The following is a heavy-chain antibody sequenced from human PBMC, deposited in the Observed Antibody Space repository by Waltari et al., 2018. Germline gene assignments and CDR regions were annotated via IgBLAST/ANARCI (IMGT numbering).Heavy chain of an antibody. Sequence: EVQLVESGGGLVQPGGSLRLSCAASGFTFSSYWMSWVRQAPGKGLEWVANIKQDGRGKYYVDSVKGRFTISRDNAKNSLYLQMNSLRAEDTAVYYCARDLRRELWRGPDAFDIWGQGTMVTVSS. J-gene: IGHJ3*02. CDR2: IKQDGRGK. CDR3: ARDLRRELWRGPDAFDI. V-gene: IGHV3-7*01. D-gene: IGHD1-26*01. CDR1: GFTFSSYW.